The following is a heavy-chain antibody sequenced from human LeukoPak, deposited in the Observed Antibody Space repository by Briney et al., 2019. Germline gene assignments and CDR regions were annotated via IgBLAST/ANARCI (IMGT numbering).Heavy chain of an antibody. D-gene: IGHD2-15*01. V-gene: IGHV5-51*01. CDR1: AYSFTGYW. Sequence: GESLKISCQGSAYSFTGYWVAWVRQMPGKGLEWIGVIYPDDSDARYSPSFQGQVTISADKSISTTYLQWSSLKASDTAIYYCARQRAGFCSGGSYYSDYYYNYMDVWGKGTTVTVSS. CDR3: ARQRAGFCSGGSYYSDYYYNYMDV. CDR2: IYPDDSDA. J-gene: IGHJ6*03.